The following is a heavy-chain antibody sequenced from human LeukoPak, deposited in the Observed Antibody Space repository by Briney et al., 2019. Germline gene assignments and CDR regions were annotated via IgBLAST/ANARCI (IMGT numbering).Heavy chain of an antibody. J-gene: IGHJ4*02. V-gene: IGHV3-30*03. CDR1: GFTFSSYG. CDR3: ARDAALWTGGFDY. D-gene: IGHD3/OR15-3a*01. Sequence: QAGGSLRLSCAASGFTFSSYGMHWVRQAPGKGLEWVAVISYDGSNKYYADSVKGRFTISRDNSKNTLYLQMNSLRAEDTAVYYCARDAALWTGGFDYWGQGTLVTVSS. CDR2: ISYDGSNK.